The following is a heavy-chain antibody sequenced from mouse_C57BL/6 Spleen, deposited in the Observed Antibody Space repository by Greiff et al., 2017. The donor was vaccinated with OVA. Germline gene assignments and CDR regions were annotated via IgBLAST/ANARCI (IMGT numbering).Heavy chain of an antibody. CDR2: IDPSDSET. J-gene: IGHJ4*01. CDR3: ARDLSRGAMDY. V-gene: IGHV1-52*01. CDR1: GYTFTSYW. Sequence: QVQLQQPGAELVRPGSSVKLSCKASGYTFTSYWMHWVKQRPIQGLEWIGNIDPSDSETHYNQKFKDKATLTVDKSSSTAYMQLSSLASEDSAVYDCARDLSRGAMDYWGQGTSVTVSS. D-gene: IGHD6-1*01.